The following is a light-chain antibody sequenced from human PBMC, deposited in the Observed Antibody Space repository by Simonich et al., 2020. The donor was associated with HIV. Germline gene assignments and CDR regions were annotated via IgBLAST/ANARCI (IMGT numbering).Light chain of an antibody. CDR3: QQYYHTPPWT. Sequence: DIQMTQSPSSLSASVGDRVTITCRASQGISNSLAWYQQKPGKAPKLLVYDASRLESGVPSRFSGSGSGTDYTLTISSLQPEDFATYYCQQYYHTPPWTFGQGTKVEIK. J-gene: IGKJ1*01. CDR1: QGISNS. V-gene: IGKV1-NL1*01. CDR2: DAS.